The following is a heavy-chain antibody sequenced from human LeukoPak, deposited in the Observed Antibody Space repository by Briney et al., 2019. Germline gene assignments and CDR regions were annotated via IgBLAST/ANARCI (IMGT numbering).Heavy chain of an antibody. J-gene: IGHJ4*02. CDR1: GFTFRNYW. Sequence: GGSLRLLCAPSGFTFRNYWMNWVRQAPGKGLEWVANIKQDGSEKYYVDSVKGRFTISRDNAKNSLYLQMNSLRAEDTAVYYCASGEVGATLFDYWGQGTLVTVSS. CDR3: ASGEVGATLFDY. CDR2: IKQDGSEK. V-gene: IGHV3-7*01. D-gene: IGHD1-26*01.